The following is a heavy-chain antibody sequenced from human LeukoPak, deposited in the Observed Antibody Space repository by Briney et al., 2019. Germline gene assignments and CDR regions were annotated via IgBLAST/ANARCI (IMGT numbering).Heavy chain of an antibody. Sequence: PGGSLGLSCAGSGFTFSDYYMAWIRQAPGKGLQRISYMRRGSDVKTYADSVKGRFTISRDNDKNSLYLQMNSLTAEDTAIYYCAREVGGSRAFDVWGQGTMVTVSS. CDR2: MRRGSDVK. J-gene: IGHJ3*01. CDR3: AREVGGSRAFDV. D-gene: IGHD6-13*01. CDR1: GFTFSDYY. V-gene: IGHV3-11*05.